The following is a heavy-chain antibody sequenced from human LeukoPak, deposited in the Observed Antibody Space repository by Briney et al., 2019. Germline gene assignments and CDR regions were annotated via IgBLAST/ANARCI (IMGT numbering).Heavy chain of an antibody. D-gene: IGHD5-12*01. CDR3: ARHRYSGSDTQGFDS. CDR1: GYRFTEYW. V-gene: IGHV5-51*01. J-gene: IGHJ4*02. Sequence: ADSMKISCKASGYRFTEYWIAWVRQMPRKGLEWMGIVYPSNYETRYSPSFQGQVTISDDKSISTAYLQWSSLEASDTAMYFCARHRYSGSDTQGFDSWGQGTLVTV. CDR2: VYPSNYET.